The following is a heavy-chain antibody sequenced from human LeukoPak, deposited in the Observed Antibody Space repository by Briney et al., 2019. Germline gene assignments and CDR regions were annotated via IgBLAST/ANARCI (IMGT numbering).Heavy chain of an antibody. V-gene: IGHV3-74*01. CDR1: GLTLSAYR. D-gene: IGHD3-16*01. CDR3: ARDGGGLPY. J-gene: IGHJ4*02. Sequence: PGGSLRLSCAASGLTLSAYRMHWVRQAPGKGLEWVSHIETDGTSTRYADSVKGRSTISRDSAKNTLYLQMNSLRAEDTAVYYCARDGGGLPYWGQGTLVTVSS. CDR2: IETDGTST.